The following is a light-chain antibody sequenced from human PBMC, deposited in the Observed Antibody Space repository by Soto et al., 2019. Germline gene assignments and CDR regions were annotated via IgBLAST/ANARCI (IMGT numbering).Light chain of an antibody. CDR1: QSVSSY. V-gene: IGKV3-11*01. Sequence: EIVLTQSPATLSLSPGERATLSCRASQSVSSYLAWYRQKPGQAPRLLIYDASNRATGIPARFSGSGSGTDFTLTISSLEPEDFAVYYCQQRINWPHDTFGQGTKLEIK. J-gene: IGKJ2*01. CDR3: QQRINWPHDT. CDR2: DAS.